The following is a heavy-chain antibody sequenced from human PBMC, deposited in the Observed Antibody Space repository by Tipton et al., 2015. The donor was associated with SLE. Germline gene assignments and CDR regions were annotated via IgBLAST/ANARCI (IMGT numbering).Heavy chain of an antibody. CDR1: GGSISSYF. CDR3: ARGDLPLFVFFDY. D-gene: IGHD3-10*02. Sequence: LRLSCTVSGGSISSYFWTWIRQAPGKGLEWIAYIYGSGSTNYNPSLKSRVTISVDTSKNQFSLKLTSVTAADTAVYYCARGDLPLFVFFDYWGQGTLVTVSS. V-gene: IGHV4-59*01. J-gene: IGHJ4*02. CDR2: IYGSGST.